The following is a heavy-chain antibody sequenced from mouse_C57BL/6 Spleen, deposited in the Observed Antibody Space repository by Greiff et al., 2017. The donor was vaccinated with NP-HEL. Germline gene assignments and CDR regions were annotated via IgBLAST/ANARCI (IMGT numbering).Heavy chain of an antibody. J-gene: IGHJ1*03. CDR3: ARDLFTTGVDWYFDV. D-gene: IGHD1-1*01. CDR2: ISSGGSYT. V-gene: IGHV5-6*01. Sequence: EVKLMESGGDLVKPGGSLKLSCAASGFTFSSYGMSWVRQTPDKRLEWVATISSGGSYTYYQDSVKGRFTISRDNATNTLYLQMSSLKAGDTAMYYCARDLFTTGVDWYFDVWGTGTTVTVSS. CDR1: GFTFSSYG.